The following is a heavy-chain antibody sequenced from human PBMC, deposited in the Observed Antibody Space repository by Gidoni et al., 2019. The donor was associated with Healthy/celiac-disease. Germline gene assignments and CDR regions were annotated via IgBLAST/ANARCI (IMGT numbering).Heavy chain of an antibody. J-gene: IGHJ4*02. CDR3: AKGRGIAVAWNYFDY. CDR1: GFTFADYA. Sequence: EVQLVESGGGLVQPGRSLRLSCAASGFTFADYAMHWVRQAPGKGLEWVSGISWNSGSIGYADSVKGRFTISRDNAKNSLYLQMNSLRAEDTALYYCAKGRGIAVAWNYFDYWGQGTLVTVSS. V-gene: IGHV3-9*01. D-gene: IGHD6-19*01. CDR2: ISWNSGSI.